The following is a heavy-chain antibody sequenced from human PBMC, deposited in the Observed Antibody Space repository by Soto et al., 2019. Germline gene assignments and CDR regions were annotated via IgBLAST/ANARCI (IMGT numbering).Heavy chain of an antibody. CDR1: GYTFTSYG. CDR3: ARADDFWRGYYLTPKYYFDY. Sequence: QVQLVQSGAEVKKPGASVKVSCKASGYTFTSYGISWVRQAPGQGLEWMGWISAYNGNTNYAQKLQGRVTMTTDTSTSTAYMELRSLRSDDTAVYYCARADDFWRGYYLTPKYYFDYWGQGTLVTVSS. D-gene: IGHD3-3*01. CDR2: ISAYNGNT. V-gene: IGHV1-18*01. J-gene: IGHJ4*02.